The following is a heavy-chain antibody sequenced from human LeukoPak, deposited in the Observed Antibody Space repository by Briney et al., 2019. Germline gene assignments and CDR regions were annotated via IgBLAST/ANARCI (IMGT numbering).Heavy chain of an antibody. CDR3: ARTMGTSTSSTLDY. CDR1: GYSFTSYW. Sequence: GESLKISCKGSGYSFTSYWIGGVRQMPGKGLEWMGIIYPGDSDTRYSPSFQGQVTISADKSITTAYLQWSSLKASDTAIYYCARTMGTSTSSTLDYWGQGTLVTVSS. J-gene: IGHJ4*02. CDR2: IYPGDSDT. D-gene: IGHD2-2*01. V-gene: IGHV5-51*01.